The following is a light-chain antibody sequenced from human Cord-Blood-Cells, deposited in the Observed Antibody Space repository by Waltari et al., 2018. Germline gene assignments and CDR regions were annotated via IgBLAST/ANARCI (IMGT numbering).Light chain of an antibody. CDR1: QSISSY. V-gene: IGKV1-39*01. CDR3: QQSYSTPLT. J-gene: IGKJ3*01. Sequence: DIQMTQSPSSLSASVGARVTITCRASQSISSYLNWYQQKPGKAPKLLIYAASSFQSGVPSRFSGSGSGTDFTLTISSLQPEDFATYYCQQSYSTPLTFGPGTKVDIK. CDR2: AAS.